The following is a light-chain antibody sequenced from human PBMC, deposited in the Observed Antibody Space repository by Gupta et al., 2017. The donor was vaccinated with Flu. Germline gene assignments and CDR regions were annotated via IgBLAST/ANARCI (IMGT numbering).Light chain of an antibody. CDR1: KSVLSSANNKNY. CDR3: RQYYSAPLT. CDR2: WAS. Sequence: RGGRATINCKSSKSVLSSANNKNYLSWHQQRPGQPPKLLISWASARESGVPDRFSGSGSGTDFTLTIDSLQAEDVAVYYCRQYYSAPLTFGGGTKVEIK. J-gene: IGKJ4*01. V-gene: IGKV4-1*01.